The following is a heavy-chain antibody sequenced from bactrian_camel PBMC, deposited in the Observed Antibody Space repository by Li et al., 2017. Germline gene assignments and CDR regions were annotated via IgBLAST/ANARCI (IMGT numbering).Heavy chain of an antibody. J-gene: IGHJ4*01. Sequence: VQLVESGGGSVQAGEALRLSCTASGFTFDDLDMGWYRQAPGKGLEWVSAINPSGDRTYYADSVKDRFTISRDNAKRTPYLHLNSLKPEDTAVYYCVRDGGSWNLEYWGQGTQVTVS. V-gene: IGHV3-1*01. CDR1: GFTFDDLD. CDR3: VRDGGSWNLEY. D-gene: IGHD6*01. CDR2: INPSGDRT.